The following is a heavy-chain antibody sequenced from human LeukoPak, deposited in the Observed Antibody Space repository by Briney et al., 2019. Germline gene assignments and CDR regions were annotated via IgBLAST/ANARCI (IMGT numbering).Heavy chain of an antibody. V-gene: IGHV4-59*01. CDR1: GGSISYYY. CDR2: IYYSGSS. Sequence: SETLSLTCDVSGGSISYYYWNWVRQPPGKGLDWIGYIYYSGSSDYNPSLQSRVTISVDTSKNQFSLNLNSVTAADTAVYYCARGGAARLHFQNWGQGTLVTVSS. J-gene: IGHJ1*01. D-gene: IGHD6-6*01. CDR3: ARGGAARLHFQN.